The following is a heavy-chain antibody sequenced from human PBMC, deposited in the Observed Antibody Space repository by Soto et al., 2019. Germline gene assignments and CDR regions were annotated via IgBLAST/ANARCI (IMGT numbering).Heavy chain of an antibody. Sequence: ASVKVSCKASGYTFTGYYMHWVRQAPGQGLEWMGWINPNSGGTNYAQKFQGRVTMTRDTSISTAYMELSRLRSDDTAVYYCARVEMETNDFWSGYLYYYGMDVWGQGTTVTVSS. CDR2: INPNSGGT. J-gene: IGHJ6*02. V-gene: IGHV1-2*02. CDR1: GYTFTGYY. D-gene: IGHD3-3*01. CDR3: ARVEMETNDFWSGYLYYYGMDV.